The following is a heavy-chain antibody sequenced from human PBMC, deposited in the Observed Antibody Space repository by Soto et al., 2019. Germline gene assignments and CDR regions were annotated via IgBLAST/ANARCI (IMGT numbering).Heavy chain of an antibody. D-gene: IGHD3-22*01. Sequence: KPSETLSLTCTVSGGSISSYYWSWIRQPPGKGLEWIGYIYYSGSTNYNPSLKSRVTISVDTSKNQFSLKLSSVTAADTAVYYCARLTRVVVMARGLYNWFDPWGQGTLVTVSS. J-gene: IGHJ5*02. CDR2: IYYSGST. CDR3: ARLTRVVVMARGLYNWFDP. V-gene: IGHV4-59*01. CDR1: GGSISSYY.